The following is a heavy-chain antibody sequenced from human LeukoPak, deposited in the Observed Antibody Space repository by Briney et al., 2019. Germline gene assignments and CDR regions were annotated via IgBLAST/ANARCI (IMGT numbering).Heavy chain of an antibody. J-gene: IGHJ4*02. CDR1: GYTFTGYY. CDR3: ASSDSGTFRRYYFDY. V-gene: IGHV1-2*02. CDR2: INPNNGVT. Sequence: GASVKVSCKASGYTFTGYYMHWVRQAPGQGLEWMGWINPNNGVTNYAQKFQGRATMTRDTSISTAYMELSRLRSDDTAMYYCASSDSGTFRRYYFDYWGQGTLVTVSS. D-gene: IGHD2-21*01.